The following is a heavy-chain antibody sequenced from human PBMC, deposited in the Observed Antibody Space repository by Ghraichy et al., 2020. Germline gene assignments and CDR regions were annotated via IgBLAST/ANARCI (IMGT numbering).Heavy chain of an antibody. CDR1: GGSVSSSRYP. Sequence: SETLSLTCTVSGGSVSSSRYPWSWIRQPPGKGLEWIGYVFYTGSTNYNPSLKSRVSISVDTSKNQFSLSLTSVTAADTAVFYCARAGHSYGHYWYFDLWGRGALVTVSS. V-gene: IGHV4-61*01. CDR2: VFYTGST. D-gene: IGHD5-18*01. CDR3: ARAGHSYGHYWYFDL. J-gene: IGHJ2*01.